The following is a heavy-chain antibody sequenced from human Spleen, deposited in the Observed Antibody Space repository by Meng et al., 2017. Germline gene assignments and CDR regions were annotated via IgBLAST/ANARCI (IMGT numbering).Heavy chain of an antibody. CDR1: GFTFSSYW. V-gene: IGHV3-7*01. J-gene: IGHJ4*02. D-gene: IGHD3-22*01. CDR3: ARGVADSSGYYRAVDY. Sequence: GESLKISCVASGFTFSSYWLTWVRQAPGKGLEWVANIKPDGSVKYYVDSVKGRFTISRDNAKNSLYLQMNSLRADDTAVYYCARGVADSSGYYRAVDYWGQGTRVTVSS. CDR2: IKPDGSVK.